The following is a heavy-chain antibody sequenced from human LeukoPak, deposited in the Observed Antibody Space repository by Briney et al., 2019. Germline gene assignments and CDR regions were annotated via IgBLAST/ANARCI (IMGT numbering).Heavy chain of an antibody. CDR3: ARHPSTIPYGRLDY. V-gene: IGHV5-51*01. J-gene: IGHJ4*02. CDR1: GYSFTSYW. D-gene: IGHD2-2*02. Sequence: GGALKISCKGSGYSFTSYWIGWVRQMPGKGLEWMGIIYPGDSDTRYSPSFQGQVTISADKSISTADLQWSSLKASDTAMYYCARHPSTIPYGRLDYWGQGTLVTVSS. CDR2: IYPGDSDT.